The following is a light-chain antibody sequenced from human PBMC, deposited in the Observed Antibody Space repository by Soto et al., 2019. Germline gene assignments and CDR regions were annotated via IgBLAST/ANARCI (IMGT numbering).Light chain of an antibody. CDR1: QSLSNNY. J-gene: IGKJ1*01. CDR2: GAT. CDR3: QYYGDSPT. Sequence: EIVMTESPATLSVSRGERATLSCRASQSLSNNYLAWVQQRPGQAPRLLIYGATHWASGISERFGGSGSGSEFTLTISGLEPEDSAVYYCQYYGDSPTFGQGTKVDI. V-gene: IGKV3-20*01.